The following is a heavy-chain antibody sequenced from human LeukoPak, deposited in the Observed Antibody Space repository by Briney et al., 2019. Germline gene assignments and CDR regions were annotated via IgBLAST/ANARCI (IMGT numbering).Heavy chain of an antibody. CDR2: MNPNSGNT. CDR3: ARGYDYVWGSQSPHFDY. Sequence: ASVKVSCKASGGTFSSYAISWVRQAPGQGLEWMGWMNPNSGNTGYAQKFQGRVTMTRNTSISTAYMELSSLRSEDTAVYYCARGYDYVWGSQSPHFDYWGQGTLVTVSS. J-gene: IGHJ4*02. D-gene: IGHD3-16*01. CDR1: GGTFSSYA. V-gene: IGHV1-8*02.